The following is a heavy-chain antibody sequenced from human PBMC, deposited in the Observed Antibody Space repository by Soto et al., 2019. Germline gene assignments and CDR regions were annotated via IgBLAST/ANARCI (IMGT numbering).Heavy chain of an antibody. J-gene: IGHJ4*02. CDR2: INAGNGNT. CDR3: ARLYCSSTSCYPGDY. V-gene: IGHV1-3*01. CDR1: GYTFTSYA. Sequence: ASVKVSCKASGYTFTSYAVHWVRQAPGQRLEWMGWINAGNGNTKYSQKFQGRVTITRDTSASTAYMELSSLRSEDTAVYYCARLYCSSTSCYPGDYWGQGTLVTVSS. D-gene: IGHD2-2*01.